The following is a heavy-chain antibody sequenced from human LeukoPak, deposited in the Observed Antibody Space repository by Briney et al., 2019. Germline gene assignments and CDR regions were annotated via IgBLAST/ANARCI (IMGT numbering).Heavy chain of an antibody. V-gene: IGHV3-30*02. D-gene: IGHD2-2*01. CDR1: GFTFSSYG. Sequence: GGSLRLSCAASGFTFSSYGMHWVRQAPGKGLEWVAFIRYDGSNKYYADSVKGRFTISRDNSKNTLYLQMNSLRAEDTAVYYCAKENIVVVPAATDWGQGTLVTVSS. CDR3: AKENIVVVPAATD. CDR2: IRYDGSNK. J-gene: IGHJ4*02.